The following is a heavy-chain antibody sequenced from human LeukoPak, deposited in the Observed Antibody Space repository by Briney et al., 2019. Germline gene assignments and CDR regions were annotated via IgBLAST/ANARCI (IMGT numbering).Heavy chain of an antibody. CDR2: IYPGDSDT. J-gene: IGHJ5*02. Sequence: GESLKISCKGSGYSFTSYWIGWVRQMPGKGLEWMGIIYPGDSDTRYSPSFQGQVTISADKSISTAYLQWSSLKASDTAMYYCARLLVPAAKASNWFDPWGQGTLVTVSS. V-gene: IGHV5-51*01. CDR1: GYSFTSYW. CDR3: ARLLVPAAKASNWFDP. D-gene: IGHD2-2*01.